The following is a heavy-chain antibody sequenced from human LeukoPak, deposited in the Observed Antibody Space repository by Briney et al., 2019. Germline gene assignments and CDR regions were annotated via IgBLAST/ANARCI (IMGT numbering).Heavy chain of an antibody. J-gene: IGHJ4*02. D-gene: IGHD6-19*01. CDR3: ARVLAVAGFDY. CDR2: IIPIFGTA. V-gene: IGHV1-69*06. CDR1: GGTFSSYA. Sequence: SVKVSCKASGGTFSSYAISWVRQAPGQGLERMGGIIPIFGTANYAQKFQGRVTITADKSTSTAYMELSSLRSEDTAVYYCARVLAVAGFDYWGQRTLVTVSS.